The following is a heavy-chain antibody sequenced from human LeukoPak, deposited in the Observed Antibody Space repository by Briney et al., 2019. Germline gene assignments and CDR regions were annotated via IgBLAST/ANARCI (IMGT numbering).Heavy chain of an antibody. D-gene: IGHD3-3*01. CDR3: VSQGYDFWSGYYSY. CDR2: IYHSGST. Sequence: SETLSLTCTVSGYSISSGYYWGWIRQPPGKGLEWSGSIYHSGSTYYNPSRTSRATISVDTSKNQFSQKLSSCTAPDPARYYGVSQGYDFWSGYYSYWGQGTLVTVSS. V-gene: IGHV4-38-2*02. CDR1: GYSISSGYY. J-gene: IGHJ4*02.